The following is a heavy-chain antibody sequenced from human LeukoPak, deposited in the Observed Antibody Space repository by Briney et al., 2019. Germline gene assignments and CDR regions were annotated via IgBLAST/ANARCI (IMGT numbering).Heavy chain of an antibody. J-gene: IGHJ4*02. CDR2: IYSGGST. Sequence: GGSLRLSCAASGFTVSSSYMSWVRQSPGKGLEWVSVIYSGGSTYHADSVKGRFTISRHNSKNTLYLQMNSLRVEDTAVYYCARVASYESSGYPDYWGQGTLVTVSS. D-gene: IGHD3-22*01. CDR1: GFTVSSSY. CDR3: ARVASYESSGYPDY. V-gene: IGHV3-53*04.